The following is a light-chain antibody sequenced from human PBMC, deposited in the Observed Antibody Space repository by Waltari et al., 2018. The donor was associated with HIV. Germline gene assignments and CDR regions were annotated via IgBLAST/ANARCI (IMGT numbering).Light chain of an antibody. CDR2: EAS. V-gene: IGKV1-39*01. CDR3: QQSYNTPPIT. J-gene: IGKJ5*01. Sequence: DIQLTQSPSSLSASVGDRVTITCRASQYINNYLNWYQQKPGKSPHLLIYEASSLQSGFPSRFSGSRSGTVFTLTISSLQPEDFATYFCQQSYNTPPITFGQRTRVEIK. CDR1: QYINNY.